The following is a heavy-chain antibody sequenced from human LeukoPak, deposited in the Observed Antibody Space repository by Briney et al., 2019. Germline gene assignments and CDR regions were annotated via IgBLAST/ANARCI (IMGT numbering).Heavy chain of an antibody. V-gene: IGHV3-48*04. CDR1: GFTFSSYN. D-gene: IGHD3-16*01. J-gene: IGHJ5*02. CDR2: ISSSSSTI. Sequence: PGGSLRLSCAASGFTFSSYNMNWVRQAPGKGLEWVSYISSSSSTIYYADSVRGRFTISRDNAKNSLYLQMNSLRAEDTAVYYCARGGSGGRYNWFDPWGQGTLVTVSS. CDR3: ARGGSGGRYNWFDP.